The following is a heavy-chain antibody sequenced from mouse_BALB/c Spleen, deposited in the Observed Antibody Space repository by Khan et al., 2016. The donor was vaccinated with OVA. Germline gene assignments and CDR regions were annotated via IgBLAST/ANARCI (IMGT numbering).Heavy chain of an antibody. V-gene: IGHV5-6-5*01. D-gene: IGHD1-2*01. CDR3: ARGDYHGRGYFDV. CDR1: GLTFSIYA. CDR2: ISTGGST. Sequence: EVQLQESGGDLVKPGGSLKLSCAASGLTFSIYAMSWVRQTPEKRLEWVASISTGGSTYYVDSVKGRFTISRDNARNMLYLQMRSLRSEDTSMYYCARGDYHGRGYFDVWGAETMVTVSS. J-gene: IGHJ1*01.